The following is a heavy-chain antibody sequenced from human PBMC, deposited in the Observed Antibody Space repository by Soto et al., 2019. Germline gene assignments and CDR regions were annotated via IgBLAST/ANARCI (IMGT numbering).Heavy chain of an antibody. J-gene: IGHJ4*02. V-gene: IGHV4-4*07. CDR3: ARDDFTPSIDY. CDR2: IYTSGST. Sequence: PSVIMCLTCPVAGGSISSYYWRWLRQPAGKGLEWIGRIYTSGSTNYNPSLKSRVTMSVDTSKNQFSLKLSSVTAADTAVYYCARDDFTPSIDYWGQGTLVTVSS. CDR1: GGSISSYY.